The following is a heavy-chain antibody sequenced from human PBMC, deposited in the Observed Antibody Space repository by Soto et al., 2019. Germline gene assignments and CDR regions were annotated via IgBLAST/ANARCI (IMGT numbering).Heavy chain of an antibody. V-gene: IGHV1-18*01. D-gene: IGHD3-22*01. CDR3: ASDYYYDSSGYYVQYYYGMDV. J-gene: IGHJ6*02. Sequence: ASVKVSCKASGYTFTSYGISWVRQAPGQGLEWMGWISAYNGNTNYAQKLQGRVTMTTDTSTSTAYMELRSLRSDDTAVYYCASDYYYDSSGYYVQYYYGMDVWGQGTTVTVSS. CDR2: ISAYNGNT. CDR1: GYTFTSYG.